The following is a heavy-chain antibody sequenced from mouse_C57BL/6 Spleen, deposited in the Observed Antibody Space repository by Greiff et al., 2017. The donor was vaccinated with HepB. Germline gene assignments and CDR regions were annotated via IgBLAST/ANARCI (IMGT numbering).Heavy chain of an antibody. CDR3: ARRRDYDVYFDV. CDR1: GYTFTDYN. Sequence: EVQGVESGPELVKPGASVKIPCKASGYTFTDYNMDWVKQSHGKSLEWIGDINPNNGGTIYNQKFKGKATLTVDKSSSTAYMELRSLTSEDTAVYYCARRRDYDVYFDVWGTGTTVTVSS. CDR2: INPNNGGT. V-gene: IGHV1-18*01. D-gene: IGHD2-4*01. J-gene: IGHJ1*03.